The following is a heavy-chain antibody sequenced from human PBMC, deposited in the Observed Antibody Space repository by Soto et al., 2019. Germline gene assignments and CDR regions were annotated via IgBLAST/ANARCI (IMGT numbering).Heavy chain of an antibody. CDR3: VRYMVGARKAFDI. V-gene: IGHV1-3*01. CDR2: INAGNGNT. CDR1: GFNFDYYA. D-gene: IGHD1-26*01. J-gene: IGHJ3*02. Sequence: QVQLVQSGAEMKRPGASVKVSCRTSGFNFDYYALHWVRQAPGHRLEWMGWINAGNGNTKYSEKFKGRVTLSRDSSASTVYIEMSRLRSEDTAMYYCVRYMVGARKAFDIWGQGTMITVSS.